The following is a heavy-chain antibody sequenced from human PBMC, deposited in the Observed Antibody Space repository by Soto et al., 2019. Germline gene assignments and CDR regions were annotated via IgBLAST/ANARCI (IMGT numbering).Heavy chain of an antibody. D-gene: IGHD2-15*01. J-gene: IGHJ4*02. CDR3: ARSVGYCSGGSCYHHIYFDY. Sequence: GASVKVSCKASGYTFTSYGISWVRQAPGQRLEWMGWISAYNGNTNYAQKLQGGVTMTTDTSTSTAYMELRSLRSDDTAVYYCARSVGYCSGGSCYHHIYFDYWGQGTLVTVSS. V-gene: IGHV1-18*01. CDR1: GYTFTSYG. CDR2: ISAYNGNT.